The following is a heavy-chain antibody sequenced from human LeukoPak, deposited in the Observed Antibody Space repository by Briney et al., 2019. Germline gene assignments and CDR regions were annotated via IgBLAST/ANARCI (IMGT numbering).Heavy chain of an antibody. D-gene: IGHD6-13*01. CDR2: IYYTGST. CDR3: ARGEIAAAGPFDY. CDR1: GGSISSNNW. J-gene: IGHJ4*02. Sequence: SGTLSLTCAVSGGSISSNNWWSWVRQPPGKGLEWIGEIYYTGSTNYNPSLKSRVTISVDTSKNQFSLKLTSVTAADTAVYYCARGEIAAAGPFDYWGQGTLVTVSS. V-gene: IGHV4-4*02.